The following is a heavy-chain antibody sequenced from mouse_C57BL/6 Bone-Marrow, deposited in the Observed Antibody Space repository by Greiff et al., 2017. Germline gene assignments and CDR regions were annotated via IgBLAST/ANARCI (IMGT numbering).Heavy chain of an antibody. CDR1: GYTFTDYY. CDR2: INPNNGGT. CDR3: ARDSSGYLWFAY. Sequence: EVKLQQSGPELVKPGASVKISCKASGYTFTDYYMNWVKQSHGKSLEWIGDINPNNGGTSYNQKFKGKATLTVDKSSSTAYMELRSLTSEDSAVYYCARDSSGYLWFAYWGQGTLVTVSA. V-gene: IGHV1-26*01. J-gene: IGHJ3*01. D-gene: IGHD3-2*02.